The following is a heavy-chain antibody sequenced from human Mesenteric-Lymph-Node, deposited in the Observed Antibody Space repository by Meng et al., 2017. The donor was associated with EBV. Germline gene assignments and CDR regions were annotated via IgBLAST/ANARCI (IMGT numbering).Heavy chain of an antibody. CDR3: ARSRGGSYYDSSGPWDS. J-gene: IGHJ4*02. V-gene: IGHV4-4*02. CDR2: IYHSGST. CDR1: GVSIRSSNW. Sequence: QVQLQESGPGLVKPSGTLSLTCALSGVSIRSSNWGRWVRQSPGQGLEWIGEIYHSGSTHYNPSLRSRVTISLDKSRNQFALKLSSVTAADTAVYYCARSRGGSYYDSSGPWDSWGQGSLVTVSS. D-gene: IGHD3-22*01.